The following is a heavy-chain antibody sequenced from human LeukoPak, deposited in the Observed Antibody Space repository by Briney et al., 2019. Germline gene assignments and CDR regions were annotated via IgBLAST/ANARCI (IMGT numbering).Heavy chain of an antibody. V-gene: IGHV3-30*18. D-gene: IGHD6-13*01. J-gene: IGHJ4*02. CDR2: ISEDGINK. Sequence: GGSLRLSCAASGFTFSNYGMHCVRQAPGKGLEWVAGISEDGINKYYADSVKARFTISRDNSNNTLFLQMNNLRADDTAVYYCAKDRETTASGTFDYWGQGALVTVSS. CDR3: AKDRETTASGTFDY. CDR1: GFTFSNYG.